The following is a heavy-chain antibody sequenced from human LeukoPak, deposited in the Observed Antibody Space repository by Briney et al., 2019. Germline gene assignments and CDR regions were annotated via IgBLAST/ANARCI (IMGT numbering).Heavy chain of an antibody. CDR3: ARGVYAILDRGVPLTNCDY. D-gene: IGHD2-8*01. Sequence: GGSLRLSCAASGFIFSNYNMNWVRQAPGEGLEWVSSISTSSSYIYYADSVKGRFTISRDNAKNSLYLQMNSLRAEDTAVYYCARGVYAILDRGVPLTNCDYGGQGTLVTVSS. J-gene: IGHJ4*02. V-gene: IGHV3-21*01. CDR2: ISTSSSYI. CDR1: GFIFSNYN.